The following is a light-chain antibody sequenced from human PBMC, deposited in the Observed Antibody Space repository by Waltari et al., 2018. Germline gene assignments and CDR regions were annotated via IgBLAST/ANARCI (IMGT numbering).Light chain of an antibody. CDR3: QQYDNLPYT. J-gene: IGKJ2*01. V-gene: IGKV1-33*01. Sequence: DIQMTQSPSSLSASVGDRVTITCQASQDISNYLNWYQQKPGKAPKLLIYDASNLATGVPSRFSGSGSGTDFTFTISSLQPEDIATYYCQQYDNLPYTFGQGTKLEIK. CDR2: DAS. CDR1: QDISNY.